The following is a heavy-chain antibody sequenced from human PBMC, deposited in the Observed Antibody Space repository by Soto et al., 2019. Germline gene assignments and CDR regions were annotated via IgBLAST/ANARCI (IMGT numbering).Heavy chain of an antibody. Sequence: GGSLRLSCAASGFTFSSYSMNWVRQAPGKGLEWVSSISSSSSYIYYADSVKGRFTISRDNAKNSLYLQMNSLRAEDTAVYYCARGGYSSSYRSYNWFDPWGQGTLVTVSS. J-gene: IGHJ5*02. D-gene: IGHD6-6*01. CDR2: ISSSSSYI. CDR1: GFTFSSYS. V-gene: IGHV3-21*01. CDR3: ARGGYSSSYRSYNWFDP.